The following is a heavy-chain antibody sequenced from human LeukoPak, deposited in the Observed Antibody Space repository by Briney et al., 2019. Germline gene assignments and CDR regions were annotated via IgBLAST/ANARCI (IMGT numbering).Heavy chain of an antibody. CDR1: GFTFSDYY. J-gene: IGHJ4*02. Sequence: GGSLRLSCAASGFTFSDYYMSWIRQAPGKGLEWVSYISSSGSTIYYADSVKGRLTISRDNAKNSLYLQMNSLRAEDTAVYYCARENYYDSSGYSPFDWGQGTLVTVSS. CDR3: ARENYYDSSGYSPFD. V-gene: IGHV3-11*04. D-gene: IGHD3-22*01. CDR2: ISSSGSTI.